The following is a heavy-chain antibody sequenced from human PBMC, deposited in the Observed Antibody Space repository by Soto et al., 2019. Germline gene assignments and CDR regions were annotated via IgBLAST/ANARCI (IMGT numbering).Heavy chain of an antibody. CDR2: ISGSGGST. J-gene: IGHJ6*02. CDR1: GFTFSSYA. V-gene: IGHV3-23*01. Sequence: GGSLRLSCAASGFTFSSYAMSWVCQGTGKGLEWVSAISGSGGSTYYADSVKGRLTISRDNSKNTLYLQMNSLRAEDTAVYYCANIGSGRTTLYYYYYYGMDVWGQGTTVTV. CDR3: ANIGSGRTTLYYYYYYGMDV. D-gene: IGHD3-10*01.